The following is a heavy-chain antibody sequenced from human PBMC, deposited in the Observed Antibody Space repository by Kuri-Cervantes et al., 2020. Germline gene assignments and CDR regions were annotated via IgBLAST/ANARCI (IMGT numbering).Heavy chain of an antibody. CDR3: ARERGGRSSGYYYYYGMDV. J-gene: IGHJ6*02. D-gene: IGHD3-22*01. V-gene: IGHV3-66*01. Sequence: GESLKISCAASGFTVSSNYMSWVRQAPGKGLEWVSVIYSGGSTYYADSVKGRFTISRDNSKHTLYLQMNSLRAEDTAVYYCARERGGRSSGYYYYYGMDVWGQGTTVTVSS. CDR2: IYSGGST. CDR1: GFTVSSNY.